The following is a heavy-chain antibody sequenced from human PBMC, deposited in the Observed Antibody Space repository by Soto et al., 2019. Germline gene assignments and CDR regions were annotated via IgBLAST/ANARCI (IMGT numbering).Heavy chain of an antibody. D-gene: IGHD2-21*02. Sequence: GWSLRLSCASSGFNVSSDYMNWVRQTPGKGLEWVASIYSGETTYYADSVRGRFTISSDKSKNTLYFQLSSLRIEDTAVYYCTRDGRGLGRLSLFEYWGQGVLVTVSS. CDR3: TRDGRGLGRLSLFEY. V-gene: IGHV3-53*01. CDR2: IYSGETT. CDR1: GFNVSSDY. J-gene: IGHJ4*02.